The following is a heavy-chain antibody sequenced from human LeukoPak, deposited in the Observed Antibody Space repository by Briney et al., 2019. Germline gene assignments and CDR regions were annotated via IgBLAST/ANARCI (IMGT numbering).Heavy chain of an antibody. D-gene: IGHD2-2*01. CDR3: ARVNVVVPARDYYYYMDV. Sequence: PGGSLRLSCAASGFTFSSCSMNWVRQAPGKGLEWVPSISSSSSYIYYADSVKGRFTISRDNAKNSLYLQMNSLRAEDTAVYYCARVNVVVPARDYYYYMDVWGKGTTVTVSS. CDR1: GFTFSSCS. CDR2: ISSSSSYI. V-gene: IGHV3-21*01. J-gene: IGHJ6*03.